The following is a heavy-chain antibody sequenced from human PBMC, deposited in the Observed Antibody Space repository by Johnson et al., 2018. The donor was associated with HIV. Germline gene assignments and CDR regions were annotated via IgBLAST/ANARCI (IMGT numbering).Heavy chain of an antibody. CDR3: ARVKDPDAFDI. J-gene: IGHJ3*02. CDR2: ISYTGGSI. CDR1: GFAFSSYT. Sequence: QVQLVESGGGVVQPGRSLRLSCAASGFAFSSYTMHWVRQVPGKGLDWVAVISYTGGSIDYAGSVTGRFTVSRDNSKNTLYLQMNSLRAEDTAVYFCARVKDPDAFDIWGQGTMVTVSS. V-gene: IGHV3-30-3*01.